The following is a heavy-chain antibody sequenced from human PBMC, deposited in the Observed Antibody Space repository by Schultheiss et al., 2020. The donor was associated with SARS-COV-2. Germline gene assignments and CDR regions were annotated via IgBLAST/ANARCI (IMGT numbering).Heavy chain of an antibody. CDR3: ARGGGGNSYAYYYYGMDV. J-gene: IGHJ6*02. D-gene: IGHD4-23*01. CDR1: GGSISSGGYY. V-gene: IGHV4-61*08. Sequence: SETLSLTCTVSGGSISSGGYYWSWIRQPPGKGLEWIGYIYYSGSTYYNPSLKSRVTISVDTSKNQFSLKLSSVTAADTAVYYCARGGGGNSYAYYYYGMDVWGQGTTVTVSS. CDR2: IYYSGST.